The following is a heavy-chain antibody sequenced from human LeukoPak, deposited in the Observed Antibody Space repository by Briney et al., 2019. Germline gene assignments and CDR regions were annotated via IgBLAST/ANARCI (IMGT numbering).Heavy chain of an antibody. CDR2: ISSSSSYI. CDR3: ARDAAEDIAVAGY. J-gene: IGHJ4*02. V-gene: IGHV3-21*01. D-gene: IGHD6-19*01. Sequence: GGSLRLSCAASGFTFSSYGMNWVRQAPGKGLEWVSSISSSSSYIYYADSVKGRFTISRDNAKNSLYLQMNSLRAEDTAVYYCARDAAEDIAVAGYWGQGTLVTVSS. CDR1: GFTFSSYG.